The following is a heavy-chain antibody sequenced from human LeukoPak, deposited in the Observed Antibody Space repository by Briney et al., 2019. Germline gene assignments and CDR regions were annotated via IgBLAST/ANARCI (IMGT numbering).Heavy chain of an antibody. CDR1: GGSISGYY. D-gene: IGHD3-10*01. CDR3: ARDRIGGYASGNYFVV. V-gene: IGHV4-4*07. Sequence: PSETLSLTCTVSGGSISGYYWSWIRQPAGKGLEWIGRIYSSGSTNYHPSLKSRVTMSVDTSKNQFSLELSSVTAADTAMYFCARDRIGGYASGNYFVVWGKGTTVTVSS. CDR2: IYSSGST. J-gene: IGHJ6*04.